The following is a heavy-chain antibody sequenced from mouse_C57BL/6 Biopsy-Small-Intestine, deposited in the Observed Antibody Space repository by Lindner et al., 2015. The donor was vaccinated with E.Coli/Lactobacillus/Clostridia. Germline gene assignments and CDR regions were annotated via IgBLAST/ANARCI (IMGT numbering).Heavy chain of an antibody. D-gene: IGHD2-1*01. CDR3: AREGFYYPAWSAY. Sequence: VQLQESGAELAKPGASVKLSCKASGYTFTSYWIHWVKQRPGQGLEWIGYINPSSDSTKYNQKFKDKVTLTADKSSSTACMQLSSLTYEDSAVYYCAREGFYYPAWSAYWGQGTLVTVSA. V-gene: IGHV1-7*01. J-gene: IGHJ3*01. CDR1: GYTFTSYW. CDR2: INPSSDST.